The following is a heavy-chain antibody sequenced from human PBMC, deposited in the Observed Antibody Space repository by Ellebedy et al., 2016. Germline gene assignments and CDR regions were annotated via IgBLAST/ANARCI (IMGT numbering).Heavy chain of an antibody. CDR2: IYYSGST. V-gene: IGHV4-59*12. CDR1: GGSISSYY. D-gene: IGHD2-2*01. J-gene: IGHJ3*02. CDR3: ARDPGSSTSRAAFDI. Sequence: SETLSLTXTVSGGSISSYYWSWIRQPPGKGLEWIGYIYYSGSTNYNPSLKSRVTISVDTSKNQFSLKLSSVTAADTAVYYCARDPGSSTSRAAFDIWGQGTMVTVSS.